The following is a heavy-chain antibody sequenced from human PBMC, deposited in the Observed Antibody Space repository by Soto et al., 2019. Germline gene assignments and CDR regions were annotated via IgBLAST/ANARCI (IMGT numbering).Heavy chain of an antibody. Sequence: SETLSLTCTVSGCSISSYYWSWIRQPPGKGLEWIGYIYYSGSTNYNPSLKSRVTISVDTSKNQFSLKLSSVTAADTAVYYCARGLSNYDFWSGTQLLYYYMDVWGKGTTVTVSS. D-gene: IGHD3-3*01. CDR1: GCSISSYY. J-gene: IGHJ6*03. CDR3: ARGLSNYDFWSGTQLLYYYMDV. CDR2: IYYSGST. V-gene: IGHV4-59*01.